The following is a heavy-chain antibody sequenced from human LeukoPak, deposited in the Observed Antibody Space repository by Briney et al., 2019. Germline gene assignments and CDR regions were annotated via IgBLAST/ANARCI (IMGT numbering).Heavy chain of an antibody. V-gene: IGHV3-74*01. CDR3: ARDGRYYDSSGYYYHFDY. J-gene: IGHJ4*02. CDR1: GFTFSSYW. Sequence: GGSLRLSCAASGFTFSSYWMHWVRQAPGKGLVWVSRINSDGSSTSYADSVKSRFTISRDNAKNTLYLQMNSLRAEDTAVYYCARDGRYYDSSGYYYHFDYWGQGTLVTVSS. CDR2: INSDGSST. D-gene: IGHD3-22*01.